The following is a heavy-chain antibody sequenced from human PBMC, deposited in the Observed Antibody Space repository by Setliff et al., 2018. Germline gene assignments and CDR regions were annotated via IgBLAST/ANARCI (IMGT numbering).Heavy chain of an antibody. CDR2: ISWDGAKT. J-gene: IGHJ4*02. D-gene: IGHD3-22*01. Sequence: PGGSLRLSCVASGYTFSSYAIHWVRQAPGKGLEWVALISWDGAKTSYADSVRGRFTISRDGSKSTLYLDMSSLRSEDTAVYYCAKVLDTTGYHYFDFWGQGTLVTVSS. CDR1: GYTFSSYA. CDR3: AKVLDTTGYHYFDF. V-gene: IGHV3-30*18.